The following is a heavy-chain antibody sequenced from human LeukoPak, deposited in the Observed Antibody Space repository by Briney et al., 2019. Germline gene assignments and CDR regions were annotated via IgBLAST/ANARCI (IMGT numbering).Heavy chain of an antibody. CDR3: ARDGSRGGDGLNY. J-gene: IGHJ4*02. CDR1: GGSISSHY. Sequence: PSETLSLTCTVSGGSISSHYWSWIRQSPGKGLEWIGYIYYSGSTNYNPSLKSRVTISVDTSKNQFSLKLSSVTAADTAVYYCARDGSRGGDGLNYWGQGTLVTVSS. CDR2: IYYSGST. D-gene: IGHD2-21*02. V-gene: IGHV4-59*11.